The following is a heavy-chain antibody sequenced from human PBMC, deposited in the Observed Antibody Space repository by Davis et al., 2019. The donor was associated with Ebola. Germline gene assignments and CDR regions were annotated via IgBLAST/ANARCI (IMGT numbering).Heavy chain of an antibody. Sequence: GESLKISCAASGFTFSSHAMSWVRQAPGKGLEWVSGIRGSGDTTYYADSVKGRFTISRDNAKNSLYLQMNSLGADDTAVYYCARVSYSDYYWGQGTLVTVSS. D-gene: IGHD4-11*01. CDR1: GFTFSSHA. V-gene: IGHV3-23*01. CDR2: IRGSGDTT. CDR3: ARVSYSDYY. J-gene: IGHJ4*02.